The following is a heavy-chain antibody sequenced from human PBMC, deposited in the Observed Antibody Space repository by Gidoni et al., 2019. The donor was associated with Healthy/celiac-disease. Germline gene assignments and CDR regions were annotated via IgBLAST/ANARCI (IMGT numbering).Heavy chain of an antibody. V-gene: IGHV3-66*01. D-gene: IGHD6-6*01. J-gene: IGHJ3*02. CDR1: GFTVSSNY. CDR3: ARSDRIAAHHDAFDI. Sequence: EVQLVASGGGLVQPGGSLRLSCAASGFTVSSNYMSWVRQAPGKGLEWVSVIYSGGSTYYADSVKGRFTISRDNSKNTLYLQMNSLRAEDTAVYYCARSDRIAAHHDAFDIWGQGTMVTVSS. CDR2: IYSGGST.